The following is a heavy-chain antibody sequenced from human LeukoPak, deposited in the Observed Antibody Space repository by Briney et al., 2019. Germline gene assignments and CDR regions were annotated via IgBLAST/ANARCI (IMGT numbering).Heavy chain of an antibody. CDR1: GFTFSSYG. J-gene: IGHJ4*02. D-gene: IGHD2-2*01. Sequence: PGRSLRLSCAASGFTFSSYGMLWVRQAPGKGLEWVAVISYDGSNKYYADSVKGRFTISRDNSKNTLYLQMNSLRAEDTAVYYCAKDYDVVVPAAWGANYYFDYWGQGTLVTVSS. CDR3: AKDYDVVVPAAWGANYYFDY. V-gene: IGHV3-30*18. CDR2: ISYDGSNK.